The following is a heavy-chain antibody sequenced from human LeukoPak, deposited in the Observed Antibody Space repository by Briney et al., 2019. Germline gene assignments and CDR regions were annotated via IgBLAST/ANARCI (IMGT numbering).Heavy chain of an antibody. V-gene: IGHV1-2*02. J-gene: IGHJ5*02. CDR1: GYTFTGYY. Sequence: ASVKVSCTASGYTFTGYYMHWVRQAPGQGLEWMGWINPNSGGTNYAQKFQGRVTMTRDTSISTAYMELSRLRSDDTAVYYCARGPWDSSGYYLDNWFDPWGQGTLVTVSS. CDR3: ARGPWDSSGYYLDNWFDP. D-gene: IGHD3-22*01. CDR2: INPNSGGT.